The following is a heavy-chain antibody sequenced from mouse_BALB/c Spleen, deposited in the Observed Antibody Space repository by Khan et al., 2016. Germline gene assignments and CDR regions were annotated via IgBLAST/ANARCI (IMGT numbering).Heavy chain of an antibody. V-gene: IGHV14-3*02. J-gene: IGHJ2*01. CDR3: ARKARK. Sequence: EVQLQESVAELVKSGATVKLSCTASGINIKDTYMHWLKQWPEQSLEWIGRIDPPNGHTTSDPKFQSKATITADTSSNTAYLQLSILTSEDTAGYYGARKARKWGQGTTLTVSS. CDR1: GINIKDTY. CDR2: IDPPNGHT.